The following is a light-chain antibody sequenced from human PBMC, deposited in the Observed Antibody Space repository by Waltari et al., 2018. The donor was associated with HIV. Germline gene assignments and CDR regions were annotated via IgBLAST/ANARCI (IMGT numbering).Light chain of an antibody. CDR1: QSITYF. V-gene: IGKV1-39*01. CDR2: RAS. Sequence: DIQMTQSPSPLSASVGDTVVINCRASQSITYFLNWYQVKPGKAPAFLVSRASSVQSGVPSRFVGSGSGTDFTLTIKNLQPGDFATYVCQQSDSFPYTFGPGTKLDI. CDR3: QQSDSFPYT. J-gene: IGKJ2*01.